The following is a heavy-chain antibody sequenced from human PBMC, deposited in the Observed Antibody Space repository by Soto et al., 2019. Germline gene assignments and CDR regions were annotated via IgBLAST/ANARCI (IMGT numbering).Heavy chain of an antibody. CDR1: GYTFTSYA. CDR3: ARAELLWFGEGTYFDY. D-gene: IGHD3-10*01. J-gene: IGHJ4*02. CDR2: INAGNGNT. V-gene: IGHV1-3*01. Sequence: ASVKVSCKASGYTFTSYAMHWVRQAPGQRLEWMGWINAGNGNTKYSQKFQGRVTITRDTSASTAYMELSSLRSEDTAVYYCARAELLWFGEGTYFDYWGQGTLVTVSS.